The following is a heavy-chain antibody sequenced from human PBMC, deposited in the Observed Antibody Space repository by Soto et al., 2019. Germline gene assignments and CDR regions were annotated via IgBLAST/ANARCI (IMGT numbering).Heavy chain of an antibody. CDR1: GGAISSDY. V-gene: IGHV4-59*01. J-gene: IGHJ4*02. Sequence: PTGTLYLNCGVSGGAISSDYRSWIRQPPGKGLEWIGFIYYSGNTNYNPSLKSRVTISLDTSKNQFSLKLRSVTAADTAIYYCATAPADKMWRHIDNWGQGSPVTVSS. D-gene: IGHD2-21*01. CDR2: IYYSGNT. CDR3: ATAPADKMWRHIDN.